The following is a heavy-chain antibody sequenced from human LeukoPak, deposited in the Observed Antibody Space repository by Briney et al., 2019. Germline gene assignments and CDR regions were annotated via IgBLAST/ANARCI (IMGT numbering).Heavy chain of an antibody. V-gene: IGHV3-23*01. J-gene: IGHJ4*02. CDR2: ISGAGDYT. CDR3: ATSPDIEASGTLYYLDF. CDR1: GLTFRNYG. D-gene: IGHD1-14*01. Sequence: TGGSLRLSCAASGLTFRNYGMSWVRQTPGKGLEWVSSISGAGDYTYYADSVQGRFTNSRDNSKNTLYLQMDSLRAQDAAIYYCATSPDIEASGTLYYLDFWGQGTLVSVSS.